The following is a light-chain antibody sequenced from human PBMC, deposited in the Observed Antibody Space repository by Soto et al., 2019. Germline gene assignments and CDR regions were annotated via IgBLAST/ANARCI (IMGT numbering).Light chain of an antibody. J-gene: IGLJ3*02. V-gene: IGLV1-47*02. CDR2: SNE. Sequence: QSALAQPPSVSGTPGQRLTISCSGGTSNIGSNNVYWYQQLPGAAPKLLIYSNEQRPSGVPERFSGSRSGTSASLAISDLRSEYEGDYFCAAWDDSLRGVMFGGGTKLTVL. CDR3: AAWDDSLRGVM. CDR1: TSNIGSNN.